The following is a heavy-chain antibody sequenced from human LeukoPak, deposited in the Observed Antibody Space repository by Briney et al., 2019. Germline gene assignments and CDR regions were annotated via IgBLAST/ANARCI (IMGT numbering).Heavy chain of an antibody. CDR2: IYSGDSDT. CDR3: ARPPSYGYGYYFDY. D-gene: IGHD5-18*01. V-gene: IGHV5-51*01. J-gene: IGHJ4*02. Sequence: GESLKISCKGSGYSFTSYWIGWVRQMPGECLEWMGIIYSGDSDTRYSPSFQGQVTISADKSISTAYLQWSSLKASDTAMYYRARPPSYGYGYYFDYWGQGTLVTVSS. CDR1: GYSFTSYW.